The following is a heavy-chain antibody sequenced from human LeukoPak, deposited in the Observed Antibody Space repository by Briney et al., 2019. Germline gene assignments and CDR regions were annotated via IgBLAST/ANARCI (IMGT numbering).Heavy chain of an antibody. CDR1: GFPFSNYA. V-gene: IGHV3-64*01. D-gene: IGHD1-7*01. Sequence: QPGGSLRLSCAASGFPFSNYALHWVRQAPGKGLEYVSAISSNGDATFYANSVKGRFTISRDNSKNTLYLQMGSLRAEDMAVYYCVRVGNYREFDYRGQGTLVTVSS. J-gene: IGHJ4*02. CDR3: VRVGNYREFDY. CDR2: ISSNGDAT.